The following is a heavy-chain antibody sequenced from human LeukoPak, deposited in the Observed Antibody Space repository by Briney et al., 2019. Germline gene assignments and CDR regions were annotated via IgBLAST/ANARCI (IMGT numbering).Heavy chain of an antibody. CDR1: GFTFSSYA. V-gene: IGHV3-30-3*01. J-gene: IGHJ4*02. D-gene: IGHD6-13*01. CDR3: ARGGSSSWYYFDY. CDR2: ISYDGSNK. Sequence: GGSLRLSCAASGFTFSSYAMHWVRQAPGKGLEWAAVISYDGSNKYYADSVKGRFTISRDNSKNTLYLQMNSLRAEDTAVYYCARGGSSSWYYFDYWGQGTLVTVSS.